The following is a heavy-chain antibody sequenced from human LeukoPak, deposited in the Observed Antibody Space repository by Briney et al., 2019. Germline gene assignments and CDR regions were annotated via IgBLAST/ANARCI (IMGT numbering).Heavy chain of an antibody. CDR2: ISYDGSNK. J-gene: IGHJ4*02. V-gene: IGHV3-30-3*01. CDR3: ARDFRRYCSSTSCYFVDY. CDR1: GFTFSSYA. Sequence: GSLRLSCAASGFTFSSYAMHWVRQAPGKGLEWVAVISYDGSNKYYADSVKGRFTISRDNSKNTLYLQMNSLRAEDTAVYYCARDFRRYCSSTSCYFVDYWGQGTLVTVSS. D-gene: IGHD2-2*01.